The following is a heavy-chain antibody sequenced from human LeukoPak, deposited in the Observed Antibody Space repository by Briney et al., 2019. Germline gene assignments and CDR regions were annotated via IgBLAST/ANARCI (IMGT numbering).Heavy chain of an antibody. Sequence: SETLSLTCTVSGGSISSGGYYWSWIRQPPGKGLGWIGYIYHSGSTYYNPSLKSRVTISVDTSKNQFSLKLSSVTAADTAVYYCARSLYCSGGSCSGGGRTFDIWGQGTMVTVSS. J-gene: IGHJ3*02. CDR2: IYHSGST. V-gene: IGHV4-30-2*01. CDR3: ARSLYCSGGSCSGGGRTFDI. CDR1: GGSISSGGYY. D-gene: IGHD2-15*01.